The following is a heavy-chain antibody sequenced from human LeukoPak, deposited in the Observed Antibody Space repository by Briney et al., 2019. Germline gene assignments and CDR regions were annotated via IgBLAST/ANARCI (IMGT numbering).Heavy chain of an antibody. Sequence: ASVKVSFKASGYTFTSYGISWVRQAPGQGLEWMGWISAYNGNTNYAQKLQGRVTMTTDTSTSTAYMELRSLRSDDTAVYYCARDVGDGRLYDAFDIWGQGTMVTVSS. CDR3: ARDVGDGRLYDAFDI. J-gene: IGHJ3*02. D-gene: IGHD4-17*01. V-gene: IGHV1-18*04. CDR2: ISAYNGNT. CDR1: GYTFTSYG.